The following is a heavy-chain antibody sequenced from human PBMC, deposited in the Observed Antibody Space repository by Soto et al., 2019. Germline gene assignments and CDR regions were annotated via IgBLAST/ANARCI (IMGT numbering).Heavy chain of an antibody. D-gene: IGHD3-16*02. Sequence: SVKVSCKASGGTFSSYAISWVRQVPGQGLEWMGGVIPIFGTANYAQKFQGRVTITADESTSTAYMELSSLRSEDTAVYYCAPMGSYHAFDMWGQGTMVTVSS. CDR2: VIPIFGTA. CDR3: APMGSYHAFDM. J-gene: IGHJ3*02. CDR1: GGTFSSYA. V-gene: IGHV1-69*13.